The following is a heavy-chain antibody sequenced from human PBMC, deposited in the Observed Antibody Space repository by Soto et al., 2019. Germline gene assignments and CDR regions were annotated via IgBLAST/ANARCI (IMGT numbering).Heavy chain of an antibody. CDR3: ARSEWLRNYYYGMDV. V-gene: IGHV5-51*01. J-gene: IGHJ6*02. D-gene: IGHD5-12*01. CDR2: IYPGDSDT. Sequence: GESLKISCNGSGYSFTSYWICWVRQMPWKGLEWMGIIYPGDSDTRYSPSFQGQVTISADKSISTAYLQWSSLKASDTAMYYCARSEWLRNYYYGMDVWGQGTTVTVSS. CDR1: GYSFTSYW.